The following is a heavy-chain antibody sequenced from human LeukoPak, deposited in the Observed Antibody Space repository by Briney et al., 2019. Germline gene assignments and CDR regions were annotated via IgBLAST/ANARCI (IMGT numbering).Heavy chain of an antibody. CDR1: GGYISSTNW. CDR3: AREGGPFRPLDY. V-gene: IGHV4/OR15-8*02. D-gene: IGHD2/OR15-2a*01. CDR2: VNVLGNT. Sequence: SETLSLTRGVSGGYISSTNWWTWVRQPPGKGLEWIGEVNVLGNTNYNPSLESRVTISIDKSENHVSLKLTSVTAADTAVYYCAREGGPFRPLDYSGQGTLVTVSS. J-gene: IGHJ4*02.